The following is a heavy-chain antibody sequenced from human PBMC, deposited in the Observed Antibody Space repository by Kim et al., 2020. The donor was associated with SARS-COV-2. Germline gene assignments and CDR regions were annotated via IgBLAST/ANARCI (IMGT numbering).Heavy chain of an antibody. J-gene: IGHJ3*02. CDR3: ASGGCWSGYAFDI. CDR2: ISYDGSNK. D-gene: IGHD3-3*01. V-gene: IGHV3-30*03. Sequence: GGSLRLSCAASGFTFSSYGMHWVRQAPGKGLEWVAVISYDGSNKYYADSVKGRFTISRDNSKNTLYLQMNSLRAEDTAVYYCASGGCWSGYAFDIWGPETMVTVSS. CDR1: GFTFSSYG.